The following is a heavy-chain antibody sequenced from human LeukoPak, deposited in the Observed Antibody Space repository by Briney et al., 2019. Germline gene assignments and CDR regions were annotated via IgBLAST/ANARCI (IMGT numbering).Heavy chain of an antibody. V-gene: IGHV3-23*01. J-gene: IGHJ4*02. CDR1: GFTFSSYA. CDR3: AKDPQPAPYDSSGYSDY. D-gene: IGHD3-22*01. CDR2: ISGSGGST. Sequence: PGGSLRLSCAASGFTFSSYAMSWVRQAPGKGLEWVSAISGSGGSTYYADSVKGRFTISRDNSKNTLYLQMNSLRAEDTGVYFCAKDPQPAPYDSSGYSDYWGQGTLVTVSS.